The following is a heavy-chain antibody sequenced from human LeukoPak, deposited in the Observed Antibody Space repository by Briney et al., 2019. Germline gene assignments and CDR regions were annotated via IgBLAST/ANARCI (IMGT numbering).Heavy chain of an antibody. CDR2: IIPIFGTA. V-gene: IGHV1-69*06. Sequence: ASVKVSCKASGGTFSSYAISWVRQAPGQGLEWMGGIIPIFGTANYAQKFQGRVTMTEDTSTDTAYMELSSLRSEDTAVYYCATDRYYYDSSGPFDYWGQGTLVTVSS. CDR1: GGTFSSYA. D-gene: IGHD3-22*01. J-gene: IGHJ4*02. CDR3: ATDRYYYDSSGPFDY.